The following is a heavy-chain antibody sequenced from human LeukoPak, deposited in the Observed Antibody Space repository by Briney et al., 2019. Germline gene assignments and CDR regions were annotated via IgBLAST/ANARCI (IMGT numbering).Heavy chain of an antibody. J-gene: IGHJ3*01. CDR3: ARGYPNYYGP. CDR1: GNTFTDYY. D-gene: IGHD3-10*01. CDR2: INTNSGGT. Sequence: ASVKVSCKASGNTFTDYYLHWVRQAPGQGLEWMGWINTNSGGTRYAQKFQGRVTMTRDTSISTAFLELSRLTSDVTAVYYCARGYPNYYGPWGQGTTVTVSS. V-gene: IGHV1-2*02.